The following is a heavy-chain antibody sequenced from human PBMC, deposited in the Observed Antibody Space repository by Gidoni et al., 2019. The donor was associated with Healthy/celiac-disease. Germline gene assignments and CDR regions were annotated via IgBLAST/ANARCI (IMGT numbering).Heavy chain of an antibody. V-gene: IGHV4-38-2*01. CDR1: GYSISSGYY. CDR2: IYHSGST. Sequence: AVSGYSISSGYYWGWIRQPPGKGLEWIGSIYHSGSTYYNPSLKSRVTISVDTSKNQFSLKLSSVTAADTAVYYCARGDGVSSAKIGAFDYWGQGTLVTVSS. J-gene: IGHJ4*02. CDR3: ARGDGVSSAKIGAFDY. D-gene: IGHD6-19*01.